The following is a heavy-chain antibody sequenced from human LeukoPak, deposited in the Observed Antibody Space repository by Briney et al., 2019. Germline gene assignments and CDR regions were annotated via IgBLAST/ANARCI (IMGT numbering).Heavy chain of an antibody. D-gene: IGHD6-13*01. CDR1: GGSISSSSYY. J-gene: IGHJ6*02. V-gene: IGHV4-39*07. Sequence: SETLSLTCTVSGGSISSSSYYWGWIRQPPGKGLEWIGSIYYSGSTYYNPSLKSRVTISVDTSKNQFSLKLSSVTAADTAVYYCARQAGYSSSWLYGMDVWGQGTTVTVSS. CDR2: IYYSGST. CDR3: ARQAGYSSSWLYGMDV.